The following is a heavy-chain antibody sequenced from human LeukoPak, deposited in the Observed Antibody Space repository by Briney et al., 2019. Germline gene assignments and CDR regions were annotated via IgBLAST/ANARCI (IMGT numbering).Heavy chain of an antibody. CDR1: GYTFTSYG. CDR2: ISAYNGNT. V-gene: IGHV1-18*01. Sequence: ASVKVSCKASGYTFTSYGISWARQAPGQGLEWMGWISAYNGNTNYAQKLQGRVTMTTDTSTSTVYMELRSLRSDDTAVYYCARIVGYSRGQWDYWGEGTLVTVSS. D-gene: IGHD6-13*01. CDR3: ARIVGYSRGQWDY. J-gene: IGHJ4*02.